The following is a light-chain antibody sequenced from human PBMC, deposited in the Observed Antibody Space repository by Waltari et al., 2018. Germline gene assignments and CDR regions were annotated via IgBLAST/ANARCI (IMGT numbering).Light chain of an antibody. CDR2: YDS. J-gene: IGLJ1*01. V-gene: IGLV3-21*01. CDR1: NIESKS. Sequence: SYVLTQPPSVAVAPGETARVTCGGNNIESKSVHWYQQKPGQAPVLVISYDSDRPPGIPERFSGSNSGETATLTISRVEAGDEADYYCQVWDANTDPGVFGTGTEVTVL. CDR3: QVWDANTDPGV.